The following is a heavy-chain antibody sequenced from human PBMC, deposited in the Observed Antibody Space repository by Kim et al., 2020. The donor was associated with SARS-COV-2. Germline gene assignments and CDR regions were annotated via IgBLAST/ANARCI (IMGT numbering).Heavy chain of an antibody. Sequence: SVKVSCKASGGTFSSYAISWVRQAPGQGLEWMGGIIPIFGTANYAQKFQGRVTITADESTSTAYMELSSLRSEDTAVYYCDFDLGGSGAFDIWGQGTMVTVSS. D-gene: IGHD3-16*01. CDR1: GGTFSSYA. CDR2: IIPIFGTA. V-gene: IGHV1-69*13. CDR3: DFDLGGSGAFDI. J-gene: IGHJ3*02.